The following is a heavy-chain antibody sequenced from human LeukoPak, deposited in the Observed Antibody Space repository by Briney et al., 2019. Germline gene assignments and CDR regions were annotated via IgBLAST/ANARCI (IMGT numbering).Heavy chain of an antibody. Sequence: SETLSLTCTVSGGSISSYYWSWIRQPPGKGLEWIGEINHSGSTNYNPSLKSRVTISVDTSKNQFSLKLSSVTAADTAVYYCARGFATAAGDYWGQGTLVTVSS. J-gene: IGHJ4*02. CDR2: INHSGST. D-gene: IGHD6-13*01. CDR3: ARGFATAAGDY. V-gene: IGHV4-34*01. CDR1: GGSISSYY.